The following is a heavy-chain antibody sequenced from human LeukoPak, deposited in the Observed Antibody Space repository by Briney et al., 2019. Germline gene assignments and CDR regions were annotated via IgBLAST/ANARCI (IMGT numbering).Heavy chain of an antibody. CDR3: AREGRRVVMSLENMFDP. CDR2: IYTSGST. V-gene: IGHV4-61*02. CDR1: GGSISSGSYY. Sequence: SETLSLTCTVSGGSISSGSYYWSWIRQPAGKGLEWIGRIYTSGSTNYNPSLKSRVTISVDTSKNQFSLKLSSVTAADTAVYYCAREGRRVVMSLENMFDPWGQGTLVTVSS. J-gene: IGHJ5*02. D-gene: IGHD3-3*01.